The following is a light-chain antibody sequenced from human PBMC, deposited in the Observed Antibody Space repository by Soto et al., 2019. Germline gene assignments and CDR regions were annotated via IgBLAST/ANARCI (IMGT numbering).Light chain of an antibody. V-gene: IGKV1-39*01. Sequence: DIQMTQSPSPLSASVGDRVDITCRTSQRVSSYLNWYQAKPAKAPKLLIYEASSWESGVPSRFSGSGSGTDFTRTISSLQPEDSATYYCQQSYSTPPFTFGPGTRVDI. J-gene: IGKJ3*01. CDR1: QRVSSY. CDR3: QQSYSTPPFT. CDR2: EAS.